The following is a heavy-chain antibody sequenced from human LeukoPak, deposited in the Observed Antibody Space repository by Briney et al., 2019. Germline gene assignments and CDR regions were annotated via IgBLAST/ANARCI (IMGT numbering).Heavy chain of an antibody. J-gene: IGHJ4*02. CDR3: ARDYCSSTSCLFDY. D-gene: IGHD2-2*01. CDR1: GYTFTSYG. Sequence: GAPVKVSCKASGYTFTSYGISWVRQAPGQGLEWMGWISAYNGNTNYAQKLQGRVTMTTDTSTSTAYMELSRLRSDDTAVYYCARDYCSSTSCLFDYWGQGTLVTVSS. V-gene: IGHV1-18*01. CDR2: ISAYNGNT.